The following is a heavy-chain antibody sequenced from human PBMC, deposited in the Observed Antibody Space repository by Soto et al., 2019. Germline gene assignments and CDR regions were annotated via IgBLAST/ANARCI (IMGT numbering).Heavy chain of an antibody. D-gene: IGHD4-17*01. Sequence: EVQLVESGGGLIQPGGSLRVSCAASGFTFKNYWMNWVRQAPGKGLVWVSRINSHGGTTGYADSVKGRFTISRDNAKNTLYLQMNSLRAEDTAVYFCASEGYGDPLGDVWGQGTTVIVSS. CDR1: GFTFKNYW. J-gene: IGHJ6*02. CDR3: ASEGYGDPLGDV. V-gene: IGHV3-74*01. CDR2: INSHGGTT.